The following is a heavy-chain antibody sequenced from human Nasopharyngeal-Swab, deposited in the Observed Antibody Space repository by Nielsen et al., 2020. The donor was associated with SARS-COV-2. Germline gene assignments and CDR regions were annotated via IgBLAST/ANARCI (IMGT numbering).Heavy chain of an antibody. CDR1: GFTFTSSA. D-gene: IGHD2-21*02. V-gene: IGHV1-58*02. Sequence: SVKVSCKASGFTFTSSAMQWVRQARGQRLEWIGWIVVGSGNTNYAQKFQERVTITRDKSTSTAYMELSSLRSEDTAVYYCAAAWRGGDCYYVWGVDVWGQGTTVTVSS. CDR2: IVVGSGNT. J-gene: IGHJ6*02. CDR3: AAAWRGGDCYYVWGVDV.